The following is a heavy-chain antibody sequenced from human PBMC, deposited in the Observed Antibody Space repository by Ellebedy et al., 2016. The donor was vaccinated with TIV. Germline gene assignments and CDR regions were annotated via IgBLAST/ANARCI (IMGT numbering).Heavy chain of an antibody. D-gene: IGHD3-16*02. Sequence: ASVKVSXXASGYTFTSYYMHWVRQAPGQGLEWMGIINPSGGSTSYAQKFQGRVTMTTDTSTSTAYMELRSLRSEDTAVYYCARDIYRLYVWGQGTTVTVSS. CDR3: ARDIYRLYV. V-gene: IGHV1-46*01. CDR1: GYTFTSYY. CDR2: INPSGGST. J-gene: IGHJ6*02.